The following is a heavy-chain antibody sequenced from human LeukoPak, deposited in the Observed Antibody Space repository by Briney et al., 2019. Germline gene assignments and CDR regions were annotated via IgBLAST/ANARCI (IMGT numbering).Heavy chain of an antibody. Sequence: GGSLRLSCAASGFTFSSYAMSWVRQAPGKGLEWVSAISGSGGSTYYADSVKGRFTISRDNSKNTLYLQMSSLRAEDTAVYYCAKDSYGSGYNWFDPWGQGTLVTVSS. CDR2: ISGSGGST. CDR1: GFTFSSYA. V-gene: IGHV3-23*01. CDR3: AKDSYGSGYNWFDP. D-gene: IGHD3-10*01. J-gene: IGHJ5*02.